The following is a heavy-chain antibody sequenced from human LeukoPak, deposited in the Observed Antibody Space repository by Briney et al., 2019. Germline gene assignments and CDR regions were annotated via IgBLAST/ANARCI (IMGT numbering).Heavy chain of an antibody. Sequence: PGGSLRLSCAASGFTFDDYTMHWVRQAPGKGLEWVSLISWDGGSTYYADSVKGRFTISRDNSKNSLYLQMNSLRTEDTALYYCAKDRHCSGGSCYSSFFDFWGQGTLVTVSS. V-gene: IGHV3-43*01. J-gene: IGHJ4*02. CDR1: GFTFDDYT. CDR3: AKDRHCSGGSCYSSFFDF. D-gene: IGHD2-15*01. CDR2: ISWDGGST.